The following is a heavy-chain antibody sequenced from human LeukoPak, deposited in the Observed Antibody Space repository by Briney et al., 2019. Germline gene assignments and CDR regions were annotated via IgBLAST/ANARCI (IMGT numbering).Heavy chain of an antibody. CDR2: ISSGGSYI. CDR1: GFTFSRYS. J-gene: IGHJ3*01. D-gene: IGHD3-10*01. CDR3: ARTYYATDGLDGFDV. V-gene: IGHV3-21*01. Sequence: GGSLRLSCAASGFTFSRYSMNWVRQAPGKGLEWVSFISSGGSYIFYADSLRGRFTISRDNAKKSLSLQMSSLRAEDTAVYYCARTYYATDGLDGFDVWGQGTMVTVSS.